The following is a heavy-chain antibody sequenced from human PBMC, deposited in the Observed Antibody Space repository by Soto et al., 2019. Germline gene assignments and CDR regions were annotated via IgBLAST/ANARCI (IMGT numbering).Heavy chain of an antibody. D-gene: IGHD2-2*02. CDR2: INPSGGST. CDR3: ASPDRDSYCSSPSCYIPYHYGMAV. V-gene: IGHV1-46*01. J-gene: IGHJ6*02. Sequence: GASVKVSCKASGYTFTSYYMHWVRQAPGQGLEWMGIINPSGGSTSYAQKFQGRVTMTRDTSTSTVYMELSSLRSEDTAVYYCASPDRDSYCSSPSCYIPYHYGMAVWGQANTVTVSS. CDR1: GYTFTSYY.